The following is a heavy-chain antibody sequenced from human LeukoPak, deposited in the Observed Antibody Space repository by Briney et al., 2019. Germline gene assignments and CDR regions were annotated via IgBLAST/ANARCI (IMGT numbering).Heavy chain of an antibody. CDR3: ARGDAQLLGDYYYYYYMDV. Sequence: ASVKVSCKASGYTFTGYYMHWVRQAPGKGLEWMGWINPNSGGTNYAQKFQGRVTMTRDTSISTAYMELSRLRSDDTAVYYCARGDAQLLGDYYYYYYMDVWGKGTTVTVSS. CDR1: GYTFTGYY. D-gene: IGHD2-2*01. V-gene: IGHV1-2*02. J-gene: IGHJ6*03. CDR2: INPNSGGT.